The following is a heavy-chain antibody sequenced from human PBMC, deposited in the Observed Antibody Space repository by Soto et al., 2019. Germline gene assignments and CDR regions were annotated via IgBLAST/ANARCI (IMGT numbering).Heavy chain of an antibody. CDR1: GYSFTSHG. Sequence: QVQLVQSGAEVKKPGASVKVSCKASGYSFTSHGITWVRQAPGQGLEWMGWISAYNGHTNYAQKLQGRVTMTTDTXXXXXXXXXXXXXXXXXXVXXXXXXXGFGESDVWGQGTTVTVSS. D-gene: IGHD3-10*01. J-gene: IGHJ6*02. CDR2: ISAYNGHT. V-gene: IGHV1-18*01. CDR3: XXXXGFGESDV.